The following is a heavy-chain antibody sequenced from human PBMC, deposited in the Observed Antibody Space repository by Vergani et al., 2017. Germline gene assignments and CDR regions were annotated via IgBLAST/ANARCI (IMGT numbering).Heavy chain of an antibody. CDR3: ARDPPSGTLEDAFDI. J-gene: IGHJ3*02. CDR1: GYTFTSYG. CDR2: IIPILGIA. V-gene: IGHV1-69*04. Sequence: QVQLVQSGAEVKKPGASVKVSCKASGYTFTSYGISWVRQAPGQGLEWMGRIIPILGIANYAQKFQGRVTITADKSTSTAYMELSSLRSEDTAVYYCARDPPSGTLEDAFDIWGQGTMVTVSS. D-gene: IGHD1-26*01.